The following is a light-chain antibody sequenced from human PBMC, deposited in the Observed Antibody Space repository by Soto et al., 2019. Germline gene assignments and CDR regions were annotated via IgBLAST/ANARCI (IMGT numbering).Light chain of an antibody. J-gene: IGKJ2*01. Sequence: DIQMTQSPSSLSAPVGDRVTITCRASESIANYLNWYQQKPGKAPNLLIYAASTLQTGVPSRFSGSGSGTDFTLTISSLQTEDFATYFCQQSYISPYTFGQGTKLDI. CDR2: AAS. CDR3: QQSYISPYT. V-gene: IGKV1-39*01. CDR1: ESIANY.